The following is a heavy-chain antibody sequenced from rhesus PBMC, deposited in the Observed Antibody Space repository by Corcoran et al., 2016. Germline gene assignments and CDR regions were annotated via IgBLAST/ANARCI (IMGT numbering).Heavy chain of an antibody. D-gene: IGHD2-39*01. J-gene: IGHJ4*01. CDR2: IDGNSAST. V-gene: IGHV4-73*01. Sequence: QVKLQQWGEGLVKPSETLSLTCAVYGGAISDYYWSWIRQSPGKGLEWIGKIDGNSASTNYNPSLKNGVTISRDASKRQFSLRLTSVTAADTAVYYCAAPYCSRGVCYQPDDYWGQGVLVTVSS. CDR3: AAPYCSRGVCYQPDDY. CDR1: GGAISDYY.